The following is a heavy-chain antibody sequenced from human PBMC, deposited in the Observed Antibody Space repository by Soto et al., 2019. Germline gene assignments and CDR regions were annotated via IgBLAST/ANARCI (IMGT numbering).Heavy chain of an antibody. CDR3: AKDSSAAY. D-gene: IGHD2-2*01. V-gene: IGHV3-7*03. J-gene: IGHJ4*02. CDR1: GDNFATSW. Sequence: GGFLRLSCAASGDNFATSWMSWVRQAPGKGLEWVANINYDGSDRFYVGSVKGRFTISRDNTKNSLYLHMSGLRADDTAVYFCAKDSSAAYWGQGTPVTVSS. CDR2: INYDGSDR.